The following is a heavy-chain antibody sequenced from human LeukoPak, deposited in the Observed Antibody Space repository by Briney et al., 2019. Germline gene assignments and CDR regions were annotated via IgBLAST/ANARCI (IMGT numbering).Heavy chain of an antibody. CDR3: ARDRIVATINGENWFDP. D-gene: IGHD5-12*01. V-gene: IGHV4-39*07. CDR1: GGSISSSSYY. J-gene: IGHJ5*02. CDR2: IYYSGST. Sequence: SETLSLTCTVSGGSISSSSYYWGWIRQPPGKGLEWIGSIYYSGSTYYNPSLKSRVTISVDTSKNQFSLKLSYVTAADTAVYYCARDRIVATINGENWFDPWGQGALVTVSS.